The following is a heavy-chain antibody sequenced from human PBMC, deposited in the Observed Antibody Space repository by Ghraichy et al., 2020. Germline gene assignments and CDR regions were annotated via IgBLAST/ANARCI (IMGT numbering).Heavy chain of an antibody. V-gene: IGHV3-9*01. Sequence: GGSLRLSCTASGFTFDDHAMHWVRQAPGKGLECVSSITWNSVNIAYADSVRGRFTVSRDNAKSSLYLQMNSLRIEDTAFYYCARDSITKQWLSAGGGFDICGQGSLVTAS. CDR3: ARDSITKQWLSAGGGFDI. CDR2: ITWNSVNI. D-gene: IGHD6-19*01. J-gene: IGHJ3*02. CDR1: GFTFDDHA.